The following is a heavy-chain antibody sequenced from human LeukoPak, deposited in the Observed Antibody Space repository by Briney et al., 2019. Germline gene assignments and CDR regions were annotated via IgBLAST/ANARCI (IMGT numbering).Heavy chain of an antibody. J-gene: IGHJ4*02. CDR1: GFSFSSYG. D-gene: IGHD3-10*01. CDR3: AKYHYGSGSSPLNFDY. V-gene: IGHV3-23*01. CDR2: IRTSAGHI. Sequence: GGSLRLSCAASGFSFSSYGMGWVRQAPGKGLEWVSTIRTSAGHIYYADSVKGRFTISRDNSNSTVYLQMNSLRAEDTAIYYCAKYHYGSGSSPLNFDYWGQGTLVTVSS.